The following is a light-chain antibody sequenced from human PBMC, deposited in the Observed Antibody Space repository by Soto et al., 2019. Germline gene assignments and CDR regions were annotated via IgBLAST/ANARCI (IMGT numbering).Light chain of an antibody. CDR3: SSYTSSSTYV. J-gene: IGLJ1*01. Sequence: SALTQPASVSGSPGQSITISCTGTSRDVGGYNYVSWYQQHPGKAPKLMIYEVSNRPSGVSNRFSGSKSGNTASLTISGLQAEDEDDYYCSSYTSSSTYVFGTGTKVTVL. V-gene: IGLV2-14*01. CDR2: EVS. CDR1: SRDVGGYNY.